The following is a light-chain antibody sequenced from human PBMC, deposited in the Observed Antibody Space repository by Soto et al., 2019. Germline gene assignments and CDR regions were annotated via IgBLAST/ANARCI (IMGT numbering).Light chain of an antibody. Sequence: DIQMTQSPSTLSASVGDSVTITCRASQNINKWLAWYQHKPGKAPALLIYEASSLGGGVPSRFSVSGFGTEFTLTISSLQPDDFATYYCQQYNRYRAFGQGTKVEIK. CDR2: EAS. CDR1: QNINKW. V-gene: IGKV1-5*03. J-gene: IGKJ1*01. CDR3: QQYNRYRA.